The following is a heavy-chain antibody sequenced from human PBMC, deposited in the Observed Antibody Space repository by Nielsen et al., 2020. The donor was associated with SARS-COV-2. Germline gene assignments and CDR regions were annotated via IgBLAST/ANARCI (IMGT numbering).Heavy chain of an antibody. CDR2: ISYDGSNK. CDR1: GFTFSSYA. D-gene: IGHD4-11*01. Sequence: GESLKISCAASGFTFSSYAMHWVRQAPGKGLEWVAVISYDGSNKYYADSVKGRFTISRDNSKNTLYLQMNSLRAEDTAVYYCAKDPPQSNFDYFDYWGQGTLVTVSS. V-gene: IGHV3-30-3*01. J-gene: IGHJ4*02. CDR3: AKDPPQSNFDYFDY.